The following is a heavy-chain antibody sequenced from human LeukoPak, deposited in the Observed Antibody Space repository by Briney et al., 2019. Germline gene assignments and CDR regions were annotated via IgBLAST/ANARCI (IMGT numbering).Heavy chain of an antibody. V-gene: IGHV4-34*01. Sequence: SETLSLTCAVYGGSFSGYYWSWIRQPPGKGLEWIGEINHSGSTDYNPSLKSRVTISVDTSKNQFSLKLSSVTAADTAVYYCARESSTNYYYYYGMDVWGQGTTVTVSS. CDR2: INHSGST. D-gene: IGHD2-2*01. CDR3: ARESSTNYYYYYGMDV. J-gene: IGHJ6*02. CDR1: GGSFSGYY.